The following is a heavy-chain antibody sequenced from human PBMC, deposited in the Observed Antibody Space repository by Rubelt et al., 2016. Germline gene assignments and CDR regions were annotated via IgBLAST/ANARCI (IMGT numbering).Heavy chain of an antibody. CDR2: ISAYNGNT. D-gene: IGHD3-22*01. V-gene: IGHV1-18*01. J-gene: IGHJ3*02. CDR3: ARYYGSVVGAFDN. Sequence: QVQLVQSGAEVKKPGASVKVSCKASGYTFTSYGISWVRQAPGQGLEWMGWISAYNGNTIYARKLQGRFTMTTDTSTSTAYMVLRSLRSDDTAMYDGARYYGSVVGAFDNLGRGEMVSVSS. CDR1: GYTFTSYG.